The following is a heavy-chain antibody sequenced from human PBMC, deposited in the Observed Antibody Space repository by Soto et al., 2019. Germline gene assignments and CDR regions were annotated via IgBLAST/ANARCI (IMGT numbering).Heavy chain of an antibody. CDR1: GFTFSSYG. J-gene: IGHJ4*02. V-gene: IGHV3-33*03. Sequence: GGSLRLSCAASGFTFSSYGMHWVRQAPGKGLEWVAVIWYDGSNKYYADSVKTRLTISKDTSKNQVALTMTNMDPVDTATYYCARTYYCDSSDYWSSDFWGQGTLVTVSS. D-gene: IGHD3-22*01. CDR2: IWYDGSNK. CDR3: ARTYYCDSSDYWSSDF.